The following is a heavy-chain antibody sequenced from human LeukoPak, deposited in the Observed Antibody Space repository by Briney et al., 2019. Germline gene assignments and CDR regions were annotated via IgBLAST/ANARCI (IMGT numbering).Heavy chain of an antibody. V-gene: IGHV3-23*01. Sequence: GGSLRLSCAASGFTFSSYAMSWVRQAPGKGLEWVSAISGSGGSTYYADSVKGRFTISRDNSKNTLYLQMNSLRAEDTAVYYCAKVRAYDFWSGYFYFDYWGQGTLVTVSS. CDR1: GFTFSSYA. CDR3: AKVRAYDFWSGYFYFDY. D-gene: IGHD3-3*01. J-gene: IGHJ4*02. CDR2: ISGSGGST.